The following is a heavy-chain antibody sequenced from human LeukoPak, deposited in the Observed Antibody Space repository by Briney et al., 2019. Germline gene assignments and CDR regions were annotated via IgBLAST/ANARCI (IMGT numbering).Heavy chain of an antibody. D-gene: IGHD3-10*01. J-gene: IGHJ4*02. V-gene: IGHV1-18*01. CDR3: ARGMGRGVIITSEIYFDY. CDR1: GFALTTYN. CDR2: VTAFNENT. Sequence: ASVKVSCKASGFALTTYNIVWLRQAPGQGLEWVGWVTAFNENTHYSRKVQGRVTMTRDTSTSTAYMELRSLRSDDTAVYYCARGMGRGVIITSEIYFDYWGQGTLVTVSS.